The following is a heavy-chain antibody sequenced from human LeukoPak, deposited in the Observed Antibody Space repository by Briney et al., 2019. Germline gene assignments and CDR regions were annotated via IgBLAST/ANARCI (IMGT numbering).Heavy chain of an antibody. CDR1: GYTFTVYY. CDR3: ARAKYSSGWHDY. V-gene: IGHV1-2*02. J-gene: IGHJ4*02. D-gene: IGHD6-19*01. CDR2: INPNSGGT. Sequence: GASVKVSCKASGYTFTVYYMHWVRQAPGQGLEWMGWINPNSGGTNYAQKFQGRVTMTRDTSISTAYMELSRLRSDDTAVYYCARAKYSSGWHDYWGQGTLVTVSS.